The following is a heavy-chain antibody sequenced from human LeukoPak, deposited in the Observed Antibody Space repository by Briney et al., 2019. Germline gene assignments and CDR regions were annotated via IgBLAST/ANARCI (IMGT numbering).Heavy chain of an antibody. D-gene: IGHD1-7*01. J-gene: IGHJ4*02. V-gene: IGHV1-69*01. CDR3: ASGGILLEVLHD. Sequence: GSSVKDTFTSSGDTFSRHAISWVRQAPGQGLEWMGGITPIYGTPSYVQKFQGRVTITADESTRTAYMEVSRLTSEDTAVYYCASGGILLEVLHDWGQGQLVTVSS. CDR1: GDTFSRHA. CDR2: ITPIYGTP.